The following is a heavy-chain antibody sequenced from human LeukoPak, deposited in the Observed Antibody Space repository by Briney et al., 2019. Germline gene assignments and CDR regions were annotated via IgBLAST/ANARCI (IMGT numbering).Heavy chain of an antibody. V-gene: IGHV3-48*01. CDR1: GFTFSSYS. CDR2: ISSGSSTI. D-gene: IGHD5-18*01. CDR3: AGIPLSTTMVDY. Sequence: GGSLRLSCAASGFTFSSYSMNWVRQAPGKGLEWVSYISSGSSTIHYADSVKGRFTISRDNAKSSQFLQMNSLRAEDTAVYYCAGIPLSTTMVDYWGQGTLVTVSS. J-gene: IGHJ4*02.